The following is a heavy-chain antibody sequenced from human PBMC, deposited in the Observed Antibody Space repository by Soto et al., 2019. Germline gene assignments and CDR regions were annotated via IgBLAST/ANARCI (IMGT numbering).Heavy chain of an antibody. J-gene: IGHJ2*01. D-gene: IGHD2-2*01. V-gene: IGHV1-18*01. CDR2: ISPYNGNT. CDR3: ARDGDXCTSTRWPPWPDTHFDL. CDR1: GYTFTNDV. Sequence: RASLKVACKTSGYTFTNDVISWVRQEPGKGLEWMGWISPYNGNTKYPQKLQGRVTMTTDTSTRTSYMELRSLRSDDTAVYFCARDGDXCTSTRWPPWPDTHFDLWGRGTLVTVSS.